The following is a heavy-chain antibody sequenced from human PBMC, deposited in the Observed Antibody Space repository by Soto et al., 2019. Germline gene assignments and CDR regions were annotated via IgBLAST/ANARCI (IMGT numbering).Heavy chain of an antibody. CDR1: GYSFTSYW. V-gene: IGHV5-10-1*01. J-gene: IGHJ6*02. CDR3: AGNDCSSTSCCANYYYGMDV. Sequence: PGESLKISCQGSGYSFTSYWISWVRQMPGKGLEWMGRIDPSDSYTNYGPSFQGHVTISADKSISTAYLQWSSLKTSDTAMYYCAGNDCSSTSCCANYYYGMDVWGQGTTVTVSS. CDR2: IDPSDSYT. D-gene: IGHD2-2*01.